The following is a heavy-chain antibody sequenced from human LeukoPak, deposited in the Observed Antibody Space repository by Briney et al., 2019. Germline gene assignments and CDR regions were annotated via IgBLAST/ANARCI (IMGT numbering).Heavy chain of an antibody. V-gene: IGHV1-69*05. J-gene: IGHJ6*03. Sequence: GSSVKVSRKASGGTFSSYAISWVRQAPGQGLEWMGRIIPIFGTANYAQKFQGRVTITTDESTSTAYMELSSLRSEDTAVYYRARGGYYGSGSYYNLYHMDVWGKGTTVTVSS. CDR3: ARGGYYGSGSYYNLYHMDV. D-gene: IGHD3-10*01. CDR2: IIPIFGTA. CDR1: GGTFSSYA.